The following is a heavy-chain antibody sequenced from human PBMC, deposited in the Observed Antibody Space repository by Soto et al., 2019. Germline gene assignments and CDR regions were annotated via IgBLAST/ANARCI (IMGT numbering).Heavy chain of an antibody. CDR1: GYTFTGYY. J-gene: IGHJ6*02. D-gene: IGHD3-22*01. CDR3: ARGGYYDSSGHTSGAALEV. V-gene: IGHV1-2*04. Sequence: ASVKVSCKASGYTFTGYYMHSVRQAPGQGLEWMGWINPNSGGTNYAQKFQCWVTMTRDTSISTAYMELSRLRSDDTAVYYCARGGYYDSSGHTSGAALEVWGQGTTVTVSS. CDR2: INPNSGGT.